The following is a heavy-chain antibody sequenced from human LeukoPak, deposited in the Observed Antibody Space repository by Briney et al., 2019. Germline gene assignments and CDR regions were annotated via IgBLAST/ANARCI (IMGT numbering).Heavy chain of an antibody. CDR2: IGTAGDT. Sequence: PGGSLRLSCAASGFTFSTYDMHWVRQATGKGLEWVSGIGTAGDTYYPGSVKGRFTISRENAKNSLYLQMNSLRGGDTAVYYCARGRIPAVGLTHGFDYWGQGTLVTVSS. J-gene: IGHJ4*02. CDR1: GFTFSTYD. CDR3: ARGRIPAVGLTHGFDY. D-gene: IGHD6-13*01. V-gene: IGHV3-13*01.